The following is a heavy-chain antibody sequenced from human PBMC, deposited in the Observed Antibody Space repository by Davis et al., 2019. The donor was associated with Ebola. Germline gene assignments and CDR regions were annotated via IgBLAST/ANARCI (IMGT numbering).Heavy chain of an antibody. Sequence: HTGGSLRLSCAASGFTFSSYAMSWVRQAPGKGLVWVSRINSDGSSTSYADSVKGRFTISRDNSKNTLYLQMNSLRAEDTAVYYCARDGISSSWSQAPCGYWGQGTLVTVSS. CDR1: GFTFSSYA. CDR3: ARDGISSSWSQAPCGY. D-gene: IGHD6-13*01. J-gene: IGHJ4*02. V-gene: IGHV3-74*01. CDR2: INSDGSST.